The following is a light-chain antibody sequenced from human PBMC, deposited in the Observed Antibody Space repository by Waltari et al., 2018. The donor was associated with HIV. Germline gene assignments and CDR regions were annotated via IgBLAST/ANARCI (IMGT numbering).Light chain of an antibody. CDR1: SGDVDNYNL. CDR3: CSYGNSGTFVL. V-gene: IGLV2-23*02. CDR2: EVT. Sequence: QSALTQPASVSGSPGQSITISCTETSGDVDNYNLVSWYQPYTGRAPKLLIYEVTKRPSGVSKRFSGSKSGNTASLTISDLQAEDEAKYYCCSYGNSGTFVLFGGGTRVTV. J-gene: IGLJ2*01.